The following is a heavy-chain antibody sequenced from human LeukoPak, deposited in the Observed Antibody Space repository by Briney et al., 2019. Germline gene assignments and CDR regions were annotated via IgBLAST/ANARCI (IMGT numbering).Heavy chain of an antibody. CDR2: IYSGGST. J-gene: IGHJ4*02. CDR3: ARGFSSSWGVLDY. CDR1: GFTVSSNY. Sequence: GGSLRLSCAASGFTVSSNYMSWVRQAPGKGLEWVSVIYSGGSTYYADSVKGRFTISRDNSKNTLYLQMNSLRAEDTAVYYCARGFSSSWGVLDYWGQGTLVTVSS. D-gene: IGHD6-13*01. V-gene: IGHV3-53*01.